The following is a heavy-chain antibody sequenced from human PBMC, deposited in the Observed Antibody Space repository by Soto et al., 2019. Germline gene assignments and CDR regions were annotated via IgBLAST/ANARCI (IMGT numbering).Heavy chain of an antibody. V-gene: IGHV1-2*02. CDR1: GYPYTNSY. J-gene: IGHJ6*02. Sequence: QVQLVQSGAEVRKPGASVKVSCKASGYPYTNSYMHWVRQAPGQGLEWMGWIHPNTGGTNYAQKLQGRVTMTRDTSVSTVYRELNRLTSDDTAIYFCASDFRTRGWFRQAGNFAMDVWGQGTTVTV. D-gene: IGHD6-19*01. CDR3: ASDFRTRGWFRQAGNFAMDV. CDR2: IHPNTGGT.